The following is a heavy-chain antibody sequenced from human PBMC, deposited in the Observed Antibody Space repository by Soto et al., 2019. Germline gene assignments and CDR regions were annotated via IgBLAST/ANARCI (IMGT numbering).Heavy chain of an antibody. J-gene: IGHJ6*02. CDR3: ARRYCSGGSCYSEDYYYYGMDV. CDR2: IDPSDSYT. V-gene: IGHV5-10-1*01. CDR1: GYSFTSYW. Sequence: LGESLKISCKGSGYSFTSYWISWVRQMPGKGLEWMGRIDPSDSYTNYSPSFQGHVTISADKSISTAYLQWSSLKASDTAMYYCARRYCSGGSCYSEDYYYYGMDVWGQGTTVTVSS. D-gene: IGHD2-15*01.